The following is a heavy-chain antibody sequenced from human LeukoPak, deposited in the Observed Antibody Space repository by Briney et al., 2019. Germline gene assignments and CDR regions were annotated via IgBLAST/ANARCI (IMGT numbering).Heavy chain of an antibody. CDR1: GFSFSDYA. V-gene: IGHV3-21*01. Sequence: GGSLRLSCAASGFSFSDYAMNWVRQAPGKGLEWVSGTSGSGGSTYYPDSVKGRFTISRDNAKNSLYLQMNSLRAEDTAVYYCASLIAVAGGQGFQHWGQGTLVTVSS. D-gene: IGHD6-19*01. CDR2: TSGSGGST. CDR3: ASLIAVAGGQGFQH. J-gene: IGHJ1*01.